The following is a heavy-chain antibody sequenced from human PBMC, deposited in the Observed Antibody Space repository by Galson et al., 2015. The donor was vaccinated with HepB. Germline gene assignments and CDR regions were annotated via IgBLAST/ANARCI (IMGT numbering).Heavy chain of an antibody. D-gene: IGHD1-26*01. J-gene: IGHJ5*01. CDR2: ISGSSASI. CDR3: AREARYSGSYWSGGGSKWFDS. Sequence: SLRLSCATSGFTFSSYSMNWVRQAPGKGLEWVSYISGSSASILYADSVKGQFTISRDNARNSVYLQMNSLRVADTAVYYCAREARYSGSYWSGGGSKWFDSWGQGTRVTVSS. V-gene: IGHV3-48*04. CDR1: GFTFSSYS.